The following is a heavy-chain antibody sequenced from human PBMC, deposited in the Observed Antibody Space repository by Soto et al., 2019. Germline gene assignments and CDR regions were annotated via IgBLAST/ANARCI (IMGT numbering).Heavy chain of an antibody. CDR1: GYSFTSYW. Sequence: GESLKISCKGSGYSFTSYWIGWVRQMPGKGLEWMGIIYPGDSDTRYSPSFQGQVTISADKSISTAYLQWSSLKASDTAMYYCARRSSSSSHYYYYYYMDVWGKGTTVTVSS. CDR2: IYPGDSDT. D-gene: IGHD6-6*01. J-gene: IGHJ6*03. V-gene: IGHV5-51*01. CDR3: ARRSSSSSHYYYYYYMDV.